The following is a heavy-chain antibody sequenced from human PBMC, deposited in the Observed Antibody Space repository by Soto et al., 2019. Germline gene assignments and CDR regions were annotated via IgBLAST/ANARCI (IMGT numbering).Heavy chain of an antibody. CDR2: ISSSGSSI. J-gene: IGHJ6*02. CDR3: ARVRFGEWGYAMDV. CDR1: GLTFSDCY. Sequence: QVQLVESGGGLVKPGGSLRLSCAASGLTFSDCYMYWIRQAPGKGLEWVSYISSSGSSINYAGSVKGRFTISRDNAKNSLYLQMNSLRAEDTAMYYCARVRFGEWGYAMDVWGQGTTVTVSS. D-gene: IGHD3-10*01. V-gene: IGHV3-11*01.